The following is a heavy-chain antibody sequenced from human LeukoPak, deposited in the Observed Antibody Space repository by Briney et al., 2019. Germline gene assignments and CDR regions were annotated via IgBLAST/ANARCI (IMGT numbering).Heavy chain of an antibody. J-gene: IGHJ4*02. CDR2: IYYNGNT. V-gene: IGHV4-61*03. Sequence: SDTLSLTCTVSGDSFSSGGYYWSWLRQPPGKGLEWIGYIYYNGNTNYNPSLKTRVTISVDTSKNHFSLKLSPVTAADTAVYYCARDRMQQRNFDYWGQGTLVTVSS. CDR1: GDSFSSGGYY. CDR3: ARDRMQQRNFDY. D-gene: IGHD6-13*01.